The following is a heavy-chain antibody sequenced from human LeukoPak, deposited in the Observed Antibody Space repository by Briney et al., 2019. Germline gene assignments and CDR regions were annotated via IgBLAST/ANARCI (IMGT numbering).Heavy chain of an antibody. CDR3: ARHRIPAALASAFDY. CDR2: IYYSGNT. Sequence: SETLSLTCTVSGCSISSSSYYWDWIRQPPGKGLEWIGAIYYSGNTNYNPSLKSRVTISVDTSKNQFSLKLSSVTAADTAVYYCARHRIPAALASAFDYWGQGTLVTVSS. CDR1: GCSISSSSYY. J-gene: IGHJ4*02. V-gene: IGHV4-39*01. D-gene: IGHD2-2*01.